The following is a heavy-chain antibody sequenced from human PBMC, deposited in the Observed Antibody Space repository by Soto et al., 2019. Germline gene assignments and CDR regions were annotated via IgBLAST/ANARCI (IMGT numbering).Heavy chain of an antibody. V-gene: IGHV4-30-2*01. J-gene: IGHJ4*02. CDR2: IYHSGST. D-gene: IGHD4-17*01. Sequence: SETLSLTCAVSGGSISSGGYSWSWIRQPPGKGLEWIGYIYHSGSTYYNPSLKSRVTISVDRSKNQFSLKLSSVTAADTAVYYCARGGAYGTRGVDYWGQGTLVTVSS. CDR1: GGSISSGGYS. CDR3: ARGGAYGTRGVDY.